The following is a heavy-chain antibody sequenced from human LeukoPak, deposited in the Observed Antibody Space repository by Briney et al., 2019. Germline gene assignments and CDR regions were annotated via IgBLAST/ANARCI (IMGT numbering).Heavy chain of an antibody. Sequence: ASVKVSCKASGYTFTGYYMHWVRQAPGQGLEWMGWINPNSGGTNYAQKFQGRVTVTRDTSISTAYMELSRLRSDDTAVYYCARSITGTELKDYWGQGTLVTVSS. CDR2: INPNSGGT. J-gene: IGHJ4*02. CDR3: ARSITGTELKDY. CDR1: GYTFTGYY. V-gene: IGHV1-2*02. D-gene: IGHD1-20*01.